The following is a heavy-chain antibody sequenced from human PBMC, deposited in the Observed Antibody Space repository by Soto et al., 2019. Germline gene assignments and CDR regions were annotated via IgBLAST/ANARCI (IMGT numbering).Heavy chain of an antibody. D-gene: IGHD3-10*01. CDR2: ISSSSYI. CDR3: ARSITMVRGVIDR. J-gene: IGHJ5*02. Sequence: PGGSLRLSCAASGFTFSSYSMDWVRQAPGKGLEWVSSISSSSYIYYADSVKGRFTISRDNAKNSLYLQMDSLRAEDTAVYYCARSITMVRGVIDRWGQGTLVTVSS. CDR1: GFTFSSYS. V-gene: IGHV3-21*01.